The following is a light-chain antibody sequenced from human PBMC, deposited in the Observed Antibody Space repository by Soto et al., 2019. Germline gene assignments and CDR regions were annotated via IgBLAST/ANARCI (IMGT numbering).Light chain of an antibody. CDR3: SSYTSSSTWV. Sequence: QSALTQPASVSGSPGQSITISCTGTSSDVGGYNYVSWYQQHPGKAPKLMIYDVSNRPSGVSNRFSGSKSGNTASLTISGHQAEDEADYYCSSYTSSSTWVIGGGTKLTVL. V-gene: IGLV2-14*01. CDR1: SSDVGGYNY. J-gene: IGLJ3*02. CDR2: DVS.